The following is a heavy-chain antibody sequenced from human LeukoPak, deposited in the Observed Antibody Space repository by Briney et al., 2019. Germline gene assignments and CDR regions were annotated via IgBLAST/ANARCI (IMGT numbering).Heavy chain of an antibody. V-gene: IGHV4-34*01. CDR3: ARGPHCSGGSCYSPAFDY. Sequence: SETLSLTCAVYGGSLSGYYWSWIRQSPGKGLEWIGEINHSGSTNYNPSLKSRATISVDTSNNRFSLKLSSVTAADMAVYYCARGPHCSGGSCYSPAFDYWAREPLSPSRQ. D-gene: IGHD2-15*01. CDR2: INHSGST. J-gene: IGHJ4*02. CDR1: GGSLSGYY.